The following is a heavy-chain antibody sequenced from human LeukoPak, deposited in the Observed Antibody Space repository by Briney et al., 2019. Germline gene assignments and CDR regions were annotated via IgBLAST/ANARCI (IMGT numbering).Heavy chain of an antibody. D-gene: IGHD3-3*01. CDR1: GFTFDDYA. J-gene: IGHJ4*02. CDR2: ISGDGGST. CDR3: AKGGHGFWSGYFFDY. V-gene: IGHV3-43*02. Sequence: PGGSLRLSCAASGFTFDDYAMHWVRQAPGKGLEWVSLISGDGGSTYYADSVKGRFTISRDNSKNSLYLQKNSLRTEDTALYYCAKGGHGFWSGYFFDYWGQGTLVTVSS.